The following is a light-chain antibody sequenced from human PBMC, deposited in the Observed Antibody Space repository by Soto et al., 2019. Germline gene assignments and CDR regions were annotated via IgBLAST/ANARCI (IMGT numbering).Light chain of an antibody. CDR1: SSNIGAGSD. J-gene: IGLJ1*01. V-gene: IGLV1-40*01. CDR3: QSYDSSLSAYV. Sequence: QSALTQPPSVYGAPGQRVTISCTGSSSNIGAGSDVHWYQQLPGTAPKLLMCNNNNRPSGVPDRFSGSKSGTSASLAITGLQAEDEADYYCQSYDSSLSAYVFGTGTKVTVL. CDR2: NNN.